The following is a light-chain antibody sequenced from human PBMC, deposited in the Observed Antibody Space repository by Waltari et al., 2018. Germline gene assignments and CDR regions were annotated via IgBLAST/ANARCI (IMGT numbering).Light chain of an antibody. CDR1: QRVSSY. CDR2: DAS. CDR3: QQRSNWPYT. V-gene: IGKV3-11*01. Sequence: EIVLTQSPATLSLSPGERATLSCRASQRVSSYLAWYQQKPGQAPRLLIYDASNRATGSPARFSGSGSGTDFTLTISSLEPEDFAVYYCQQRSNWPYTFGQGTKLEIK. J-gene: IGKJ2*01.